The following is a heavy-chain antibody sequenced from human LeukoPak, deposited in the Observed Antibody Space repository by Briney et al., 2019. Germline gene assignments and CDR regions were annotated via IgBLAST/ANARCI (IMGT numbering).Heavy chain of an antibody. D-gene: IGHD2-2*01. J-gene: IGHJ5*02. V-gene: IGHV4-59*01. Sequence: PSETLSLTCTVSGGSISSYYWSWIRQPPGKGLEWIGYIYYSGSTNYNPSLKSRVTISVDTSKNQFSLKLSSVTAADTAVYYCASGGYCSSTGCYPNWFDPWGQGTLVTVSS. CDR2: IYYSGST. CDR3: ASGGYCSSTGCYPNWFDP. CDR1: GGSISSYY.